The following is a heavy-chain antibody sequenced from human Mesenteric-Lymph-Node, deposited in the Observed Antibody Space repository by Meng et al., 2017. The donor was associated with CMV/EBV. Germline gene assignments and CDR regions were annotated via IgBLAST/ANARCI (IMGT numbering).Heavy chain of an antibody. Sequence: GSLRLSCAVYGGSFSGHYWSWIRQPPGKGLEWIGYIFYSGSTNYNPSLKSRVTISGDTSKNQFSLKLRSVTAADTAVYYCASSYDTSGLDAFDIWGQGTMVTVSS. CDR1: GGSFSGHY. CDR3: ASSYDTSGLDAFDI. V-gene: IGHV4-59*11. D-gene: IGHD3-22*01. J-gene: IGHJ3*02. CDR2: IFYSGST.